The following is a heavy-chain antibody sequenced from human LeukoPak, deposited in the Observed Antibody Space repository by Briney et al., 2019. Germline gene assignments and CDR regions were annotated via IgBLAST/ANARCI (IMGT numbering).Heavy chain of an antibody. V-gene: IGHV1-2*02. D-gene: IGHD1-26*01. CDR2: INPNSGDT. CDR3: ARDSDSGTSWTNWFDP. CDR1: GYTFTGYY. J-gene: IGHJ5*02. Sequence: ASVKVSCKASGYTFTGYYMHWVRQAPGQGLEWMGWINPNSGDTNYAQNFQGRVTMTRDTSISTAYMELSRLRSGDTAMYYCARDSDSGTSWTNWFDPWGQGTLVTVSS.